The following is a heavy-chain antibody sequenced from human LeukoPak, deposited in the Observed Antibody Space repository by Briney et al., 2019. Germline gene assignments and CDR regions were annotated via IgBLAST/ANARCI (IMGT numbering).Heavy chain of an antibody. CDR2: INAGNGNT. CDR1: GYTFTSYA. J-gene: IGHJ3*02. Sequence: ASVKVSCKASGYTFTSYAMHWVRQAPGQRLEWMGWINAGNGNTKYSQKFQGRVTITRDTSASTAYMELSSLRSEDTAVYYCAKAESDYDFWSGYRGAFDIWGQGTMVTVSS. V-gene: IGHV1-3*01. CDR3: AKAESDYDFWSGYRGAFDI. D-gene: IGHD3-3*01.